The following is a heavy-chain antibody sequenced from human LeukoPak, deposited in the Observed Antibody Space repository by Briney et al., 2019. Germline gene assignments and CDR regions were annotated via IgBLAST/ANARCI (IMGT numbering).Heavy chain of an antibody. D-gene: IGHD4-17*01. V-gene: IGHV4-4*07. J-gene: IGHJ3*02. CDR1: GGSISDYY. CDR3: ARDSNGDRAFDM. CDR2: IYTGGST. Sequence: SETLSLTCSVSGGSISDYYWGWIRQLAGRGLEWVGRIYTGGSTNYNPSLKSRVTMSVDTSQNQFSLNLTSVTAADTAMYYCARDSNGDRAFDMWGQGTMVTVSP.